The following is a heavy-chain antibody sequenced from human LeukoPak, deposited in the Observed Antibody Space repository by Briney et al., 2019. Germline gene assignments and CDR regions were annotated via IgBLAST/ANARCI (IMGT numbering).Heavy chain of an antibody. V-gene: IGHV4-4*07. CDR2: IYTSGST. Sequence: SETLSLTCTVSGGSISSYYWSWIRQPAGKGLEWIGRIYTSGSTNYNPSLKSRVTMSVDTSKNQFSLKLSSVTAPDTAVYYCARDRVSASSLFDPWGQVTLVTVSS. D-gene: IGHD6-6*01. CDR1: GGSISSYY. CDR3: ARDRVSASSLFDP. J-gene: IGHJ5*02.